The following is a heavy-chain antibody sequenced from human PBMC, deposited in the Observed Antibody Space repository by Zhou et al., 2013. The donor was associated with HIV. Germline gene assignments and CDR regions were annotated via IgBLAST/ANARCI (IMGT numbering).Heavy chain of an antibody. Sequence: QVQLVQSGAEVKKPGASVKVSCSASGYTFINYDISWVRQATGRGLEWMGYMSPNRGNAGYAQKFQGRVTITRDTSISTAYLELSSLRFEDTALYYCARDNRLEVLRSQMLPIWAFDIWGQGTMLTVSS. CDR3: ARDNRLEVLRSQMLPIWAFDI. CDR1: GYTFINYD. V-gene: IGHV1-8*03. J-gene: IGHJ3*02. CDR2: MSPNRGNA. D-gene: IGHD3-16*01.